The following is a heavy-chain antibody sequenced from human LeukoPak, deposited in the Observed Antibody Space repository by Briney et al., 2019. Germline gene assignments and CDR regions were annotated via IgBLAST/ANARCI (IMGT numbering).Heavy chain of an antibody. J-gene: IGHJ4*02. CDR2: VSSDGGTK. D-gene: IGHD1-14*01. CDR1: KFTFSNYG. CDR3: AAWGSGNY. Sequence: GGSLRLSCTASKFTFSNYGMQWVRQAPGKGLEWVAVVSSDGGTKYYADSVRGRFTISRDNAEKLFYLQINSLRVEDTAIYYCAAWGSGNYWGQGTLVTVSS. V-gene: IGHV3-30*03.